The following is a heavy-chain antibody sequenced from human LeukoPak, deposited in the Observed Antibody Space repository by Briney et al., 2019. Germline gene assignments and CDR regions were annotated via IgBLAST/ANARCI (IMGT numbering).Heavy chain of an antibody. V-gene: IGHV4-30-4*01. CDR3: ARTGGTIDY. D-gene: IGHD2-8*02. Sequence: SETLSLTCTVSGVSISSGDYYWSWIRQPPGKGLEWIGYIYYSGSTYYNPSLKSRVTISADTSKNQFSLKLNSVTAADTAVYYCARTGGTIDYWGQGTLVTVSS. J-gene: IGHJ4*02. CDR2: IYYSGST. CDR1: GVSISSGDYY.